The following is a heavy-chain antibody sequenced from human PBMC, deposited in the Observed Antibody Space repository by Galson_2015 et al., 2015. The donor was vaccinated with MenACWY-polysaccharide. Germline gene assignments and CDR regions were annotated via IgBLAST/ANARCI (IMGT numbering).Heavy chain of an antibody. Sequence: SVKVSCKASGYIFTSYDINWVRQATGQGLEWMGWMNPNSGNTGYAQQFQGRVTMTSNRAIMTAYMELSSLRSEDTAVYYCARIIARKYTFADSWGQGTLVTVSS. J-gene: IGHJ4*02. V-gene: IGHV1-8*01. CDR2: MNPNSGNT. CDR3: ARIIARKYTFADS. D-gene: IGHD2-21*01. CDR1: GYIFTSYD.